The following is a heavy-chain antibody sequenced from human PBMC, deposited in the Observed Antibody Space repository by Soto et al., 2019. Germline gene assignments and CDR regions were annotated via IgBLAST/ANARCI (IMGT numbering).Heavy chain of an antibody. D-gene: IGHD3-9*01. CDR1: GGSISSGGYY. V-gene: IGHV4-31*03. Sequence: PSETLSLTCTVSGGSISSGGYYWSWIRQHRGKGLEWIGYIYYSGSTYYNPSLKSRVTISVDTSKNQFSLKLSSVTAADTAVYYCARVYHNGGPERHYDILTGGYGMDVWGQGTTVTVSS. J-gene: IGHJ6*02. CDR2: IYYSGST. CDR3: ARVYHNGGPERHYDILTGGYGMDV.